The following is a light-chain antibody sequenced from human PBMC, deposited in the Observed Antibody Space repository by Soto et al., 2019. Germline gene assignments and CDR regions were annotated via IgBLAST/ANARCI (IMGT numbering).Light chain of an antibody. V-gene: IGKV4-1*01. CDR3: QQYYRTPRT. Sequence: DIVMTQSPDSLAVSLDERATINCKSTQSVLYSSNNKNYLAWYQQKPRQPPKLLIYWASTRESGVPDRFSGSGSGTDFTLTISSLQAEDVAVYYCQQYYRTPRTFGQGTKVEIK. J-gene: IGKJ1*01. CDR1: QSVLYSSNNKNY. CDR2: WAS.